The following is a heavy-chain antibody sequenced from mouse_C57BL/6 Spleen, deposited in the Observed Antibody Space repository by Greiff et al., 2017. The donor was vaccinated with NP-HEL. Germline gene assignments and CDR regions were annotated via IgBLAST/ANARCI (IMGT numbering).Heavy chain of an antibody. CDR3: AREILNYGYFDV. CDR1: GYTFTSYW. J-gene: IGHJ1*03. Sequence: QVQLQQPGSELVKPGASVKLSCKASGYTFTSYWMHWVKQRPGQGLEWIGNINPSNGGTNYNEKFKSKATLTVDKSSSTAYMQLSSLTSEDSAVYYCAREILNYGYFDVWGTGTTVTVSS. CDR2: INPSNGGT. V-gene: IGHV1-53*01.